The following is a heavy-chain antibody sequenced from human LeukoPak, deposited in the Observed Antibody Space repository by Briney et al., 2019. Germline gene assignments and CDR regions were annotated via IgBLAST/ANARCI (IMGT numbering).Heavy chain of an antibody. Sequence: PGGSLRLSCAASGFTFSSYSMNWVRQAPGKALEWVSSISSSSSYIYYADSVKGRFTISRDNAKNSLYLQMNSLRAEDTAVYYCARDTTVTISTGPYWYFDLWGRGTLVTVSS. CDR2: ISSSSSYI. J-gene: IGHJ2*01. CDR3: ARDTTVTISTGPYWYFDL. D-gene: IGHD4-17*01. V-gene: IGHV3-21*01. CDR1: GFTFSSYS.